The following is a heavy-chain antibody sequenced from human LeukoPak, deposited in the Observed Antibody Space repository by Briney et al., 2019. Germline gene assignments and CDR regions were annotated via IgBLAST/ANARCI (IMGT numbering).Heavy chain of an antibody. CDR3: ARDKGNPNLFYYFYYMDV. D-gene: IGHD4-23*01. CDR2: LSYDGSKK. Sequence: PGRSLRLSCAASGFTFSSYAMHWVRQAPGKGLEWVAVLSYDGSKKYYADSGKGRFTSSRDNSKNTLYLQMNSLRAEDTAVYYCARDKGNPNLFYYFYYMDVWGKGTTVTVSS. J-gene: IGHJ6*03. V-gene: IGHV3-30*01. CDR1: GFTFSSYA.